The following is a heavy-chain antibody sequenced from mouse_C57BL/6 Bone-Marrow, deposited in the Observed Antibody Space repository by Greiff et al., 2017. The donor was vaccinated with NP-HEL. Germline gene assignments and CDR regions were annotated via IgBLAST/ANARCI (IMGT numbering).Heavy chain of an antibody. CDR1: GYTFTSYW. Sequence: QVQLQQPGAELVKPGASVKMSCKASGYTFTSYWITWVKQRPGQGLEWIGDIYPGSGSTNYNEKFKRKATLTVDTSSSTAYMQRSSLTSEDSAVYYCARGYCGSRGPWFAYWGQGTLVTVSA. CDR2: IYPGSGST. V-gene: IGHV1-55*01. CDR3: ARGYCGSRGPWFAY. J-gene: IGHJ3*01. D-gene: IGHD1-1*01.